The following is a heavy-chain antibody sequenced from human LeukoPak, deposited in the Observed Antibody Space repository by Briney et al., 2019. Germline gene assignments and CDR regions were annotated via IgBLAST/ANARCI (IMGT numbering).Heavy chain of an antibody. CDR3: ARPTERGYSYANAFDI. CDR1: GGSISSSSYY. Sequence: SETLSLTCTVSGGSISSSSYYWGWIRQPPGKGLEWIGSIYYSGSTYYNPSLKSRVTISVDTSKNQFSLKLSSVTAADTAVYYCARPTERGYSYANAFDIWGQGTMVTVSS. CDR2: IYYSGST. J-gene: IGHJ3*02. V-gene: IGHV4-39*01. D-gene: IGHD5-18*01.